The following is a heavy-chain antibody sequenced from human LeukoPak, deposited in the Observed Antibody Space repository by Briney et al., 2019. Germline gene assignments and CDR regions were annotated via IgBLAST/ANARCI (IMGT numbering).Heavy chain of an antibody. CDR1: GGSFSGYY. Sequence: PSETLSLTCAVYGGSFSGYYWSWLRQPPGKGLEWVGYIYSSGSTNYNPSLKSRVTISVDTSKNQFSLKLNSVPAADTAVYYCARFAYCGGHCWYYFDYWGQGSLVTVSS. CDR2: IYSSGST. J-gene: IGHJ4*02. D-gene: IGHD2-21*02. CDR3: ARFAYCGGHCWYYFDY. V-gene: IGHV4-34*11.